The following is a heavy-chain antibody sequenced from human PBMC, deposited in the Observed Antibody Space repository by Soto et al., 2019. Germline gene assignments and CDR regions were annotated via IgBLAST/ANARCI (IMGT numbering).Heavy chain of an antibody. V-gene: IGHV3-48*01. CDR1: GFTFSSYS. CDR2: FSSSSSTI. J-gene: IGHJ4*02. CDR3: AKGGRQWLVTSDFNY. D-gene: IGHD6-19*01. Sequence: GGSLRLSCAASGFTFSSYSMNWVRQAPGKGLGWFSYFSSSSSTIYYADSVKGRFTISRDSSKNTVSLEMTSMRAEDTAVYYCAKGGRQWLVTSDFNYWGQGA.